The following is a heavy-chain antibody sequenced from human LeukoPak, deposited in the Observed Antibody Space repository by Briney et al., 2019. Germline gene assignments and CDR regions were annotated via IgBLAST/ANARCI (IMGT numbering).Heavy chain of an antibody. CDR1: GGSFNGYY. V-gene: IGHV4-34*01. D-gene: IGHD3-16*01. Sequence: SETLSLTCAVYGGSFNGYYWSWIRQPPGKGLEWIGEINHSGSTNYNPSLESRVTISVDTSKNQFSLKLSSVTAADTAVYYCARHYGPWGQGTLVTVSS. J-gene: IGHJ4*02. CDR2: INHSGST. CDR3: ARHYGP.